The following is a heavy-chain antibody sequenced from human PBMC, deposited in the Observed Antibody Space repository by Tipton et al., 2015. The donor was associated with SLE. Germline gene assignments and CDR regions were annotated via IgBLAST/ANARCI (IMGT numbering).Heavy chain of an antibody. D-gene: IGHD3-22*01. J-gene: IGHJ5*02. Sequence: TLSLTCAVYSGSFSGYYWNWIRQPPGKGLEWIGDINHSGSTYYNPSLKSRVTMSVDTSKNELSLKLTSVTAADTAVYFCSRLARYDPGGYYTIGLDPWGQGTRVTVSS. CDR2: INHSGST. CDR3: SRLARYDPGGYYTIGLDP. V-gene: IGHV4-34*01. CDR1: SGSFSGYY.